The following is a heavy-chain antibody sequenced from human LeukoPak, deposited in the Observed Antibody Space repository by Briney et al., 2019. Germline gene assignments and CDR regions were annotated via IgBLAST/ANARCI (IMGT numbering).Heavy chain of an antibody. Sequence: GGSLRLSCAASGFIFSVYSMHWVRQAPGKGLEWVALISYEGSNKYYADSVKGRFTFSRDNSKNTLYLQLNSLRPNDTGVYYCARGISSSWTTFDLWGQGTVVTVAS. CDR2: ISYEGSNK. D-gene: IGHD2-15*01. CDR1: GFIFSVYS. CDR3: ARGISSSWTTFDL. V-gene: IGHV3-30-3*01. J-gene: IGHJ5*02.